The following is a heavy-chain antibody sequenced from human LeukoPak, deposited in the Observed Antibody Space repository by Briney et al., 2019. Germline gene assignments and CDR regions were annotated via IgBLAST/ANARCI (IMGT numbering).Heavy chain of an antibody. CDR1: GSTFSSYS. V-gene: IGHV3-21*01. CDR3: AREKPRVTIFGVVIHYGMDV. J-gene: IGHJ6*02. D-gene: IGHD3-3*01. CDR2: ISSSTSYI. Sequence: GGSLRLSCAASGSTFSSYSMNWIRQAPGKGLEWVSSISSSTSYIYYADSVKGRFTISKDNAKNSLYLQMNSLRAEDTAVYYCAREKPRVTIFGVVIHYGMDVWGQGTTVTVSS.